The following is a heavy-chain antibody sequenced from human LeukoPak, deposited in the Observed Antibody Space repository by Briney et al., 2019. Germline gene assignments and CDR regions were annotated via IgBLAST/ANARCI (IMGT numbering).Heavy chain of an antibody. V-gene: IGHV3-15*01. CDR1: GFTFSNAW. D-gene: IGHD2-15*01. CDR2: IKSKTDGGTT. Sequence: GGSLRLSCAASGFTFSNAWMSWVRQAPGKGLEWVGRIKSKTDGGTTDYAAPVKGRFTISRDDSKNTLYLQMNSLKTEDTAVYYCTTDYRCSGGSCYSVVSVYWGQGTLVTVSS. CDR3: TTDYRCSGGSCYSVVSVY. J-gene: IGHJ4*02.